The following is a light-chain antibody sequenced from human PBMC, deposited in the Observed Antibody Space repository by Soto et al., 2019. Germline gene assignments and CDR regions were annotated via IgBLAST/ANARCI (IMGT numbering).Light chain of an antibody. CDR3: PQYYSYPLT. Sequence: DIQMTQSPSSLSASVGDRVTITCRASQSISSYLNWYQQKPGKAPKLLIYAASSLQSGVPSRFSGSGSGTDFTLTISCLQSEDFATYYCPQYYSYPLTSGGGTKVDI. CDR1: QSISSY. J-gene: IGKJ4*01. V-gene: IGKV1-39*01. CDR2: AAS.